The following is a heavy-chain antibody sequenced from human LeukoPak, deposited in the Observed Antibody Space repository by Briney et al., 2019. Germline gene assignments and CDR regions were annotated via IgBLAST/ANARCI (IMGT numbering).Heavy chain of an antibody. Sequence: GGSLRLSCAASGFTFSDYYMSWIRQAPGKGLEWVSYISSSGSTIYYADSVKGRFTISRDNAKNSLYLQMNSLRAEDTAVYYCARVQEWALPDYNWFDPWGQGTLVTVSS. CDR1: GFTFSDYY. CDR2: ISSSGSTI. V-gene: IGHV3-11*01. CDR3: ARVQEWALPDYNWFDP. J-gene: IGHJ5*02. D-gene: IGHD1-26*01.